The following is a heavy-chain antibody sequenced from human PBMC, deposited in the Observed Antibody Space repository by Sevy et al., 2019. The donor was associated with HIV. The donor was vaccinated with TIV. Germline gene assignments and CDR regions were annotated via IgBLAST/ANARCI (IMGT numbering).Heavy chain of an antibody. D-gene: IGHD3-10*01. Sequence: GGSLRLSCAASVFTFENYWRTWVRQAPGKGLEWVANIKPDGSESYYLDSVKGRFTFSRDNTKNSLFLQMNNMKAEDTAIYYCARSGGYGWDFWGQGTMVTVSS. CDR3: ARSGGYGWDF. CDR1: VFTFENYW. J-gene: IGHJ6*02. CDR2: IKPDGSES. V-gene: IGHV3-7*01.